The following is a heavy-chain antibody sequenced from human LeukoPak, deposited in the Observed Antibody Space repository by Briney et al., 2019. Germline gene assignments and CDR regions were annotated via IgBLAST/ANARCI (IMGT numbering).Heavy chain of an antibody. J-gene: IGHJ4*02. CDR1: GGSISTYY. CDR3: ARGHNYYDILTGYDY. D-gene: IGHD3-9*01. V-gene: IGHV4-59*01. Sequence: PETLSLTCTVSGGSISTYYWSWIRQPPGKGLEWIGYIYYSGSTNYNPSLKSRVTISVDTSKNQFSLKLSSVTAADTAVYYCARGHNYYDILTGYDYWGQGTLVTVSS. CDR2: IYYSGST.